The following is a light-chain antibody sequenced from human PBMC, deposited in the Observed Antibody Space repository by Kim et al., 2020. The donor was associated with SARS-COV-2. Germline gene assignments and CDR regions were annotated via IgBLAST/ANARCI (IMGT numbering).Light chain of an antibody. CDR3: QSYDSSLSGSKV. CDR1: SSNIGAGYH. CDR2: SNT. Sequence: QSVLTQPPSVSGAPGQRVTISCTGSSSNIGAGYHVHWYQQLPGTAPKLLIYSNTNRPSGFPDRFSDSKSGTSASLAITGLQAEDEADYYCQSYDSSLSGSKVFGGGTQLTVL. V-gene: IGLV1-40*01. J-gene: IGLJ3*02.